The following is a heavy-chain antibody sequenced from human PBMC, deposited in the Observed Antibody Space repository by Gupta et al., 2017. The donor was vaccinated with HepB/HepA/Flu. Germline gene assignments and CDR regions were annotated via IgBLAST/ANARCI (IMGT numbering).Heavy chain of an antibody. CDR2: ISSSGSTI. Sequence: EERLVESGGGLIQPGGSVRLSCVVSGFMFSSYEMNWVRQAPGKGLEWFSFISSSGSTIYYADSVKGRFTISRDNAKDSLYLQMNSLRAEDTAVYYCARAVKLTGGLGYFDLWGRGTLVTVSS. CDR3: ARAVKLTGGLGYFDL. D-gene: IGHD3-16*01. V-gene: IGHV3-48*03. CDR1: GFMFSSYE. J-gene: IGHJ2*01.